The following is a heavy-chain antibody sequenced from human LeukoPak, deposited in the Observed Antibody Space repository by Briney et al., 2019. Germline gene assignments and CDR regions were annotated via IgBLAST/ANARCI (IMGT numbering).Heavy chain of an antibody. D-gene: IGHD3-22*01. CDR3: AIMHPYYDGNGYWVQ. CDR2: INTSGCST. Sequence: GGSLRLSCAASGFTFSSYAMSWVRQAPGEGLEWVSCINTSGCSTAYADSVKGRFTISRDNPRNTLYMQMNSLRAEDTALYYCAIMHPYYDGNGYWVQWGQGTLVTVSS. J-gene: IGHJ4*02. V-gene: IGHV3-23*01. CDR1: GFTFSSYA.